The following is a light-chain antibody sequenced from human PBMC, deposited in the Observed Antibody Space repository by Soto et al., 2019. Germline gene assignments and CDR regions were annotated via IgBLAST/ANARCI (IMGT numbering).Light chain of an antibody. CDR2: EVT. Sequence: QSVLTRPASVSGSPGQSITISCTGSSSDVGAYNFVSWYQHHPGKAPKLILYEVTTHPSGVSSRFSGSKSGNTASLTISGLQADDEANYYCSSYTGSNTPYVFGTGTKVTVL. J-gene: IGLJ1*01. V-gene: IGLV2-14*01. CDR1: SSDVGAYNF. CDR3: SSYTGSNTPYV.